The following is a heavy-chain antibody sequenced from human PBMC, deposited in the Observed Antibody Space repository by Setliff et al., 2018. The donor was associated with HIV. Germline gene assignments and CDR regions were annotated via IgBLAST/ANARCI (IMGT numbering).Heavy chain of an antibody. V-gene: IGHV4-59*01. CDR2: IFYSGSS. Sequence: SETLSLTCTVSGASISTYYWSWIRQPPGKGLEWIGYIFYSGSSNYNPSLKSRVTMSVDTSKNQFSLNLTSVTAADTAVYYCARDRGSYNFWSGLARGDNWFDPWGQGTLVTVPQ. CDR3: ARDRGSYNFWSGLARGDNWFDP. D-gene: IGHD3-3*01. CDR1: GASISTYY. J-gene: IGHJ5*02.